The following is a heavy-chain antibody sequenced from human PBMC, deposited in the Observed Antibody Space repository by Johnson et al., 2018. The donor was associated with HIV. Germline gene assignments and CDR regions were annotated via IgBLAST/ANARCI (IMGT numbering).Heavy chain of an antibody. D-gene: IGHD3-22*01. V-gene: IGHV3-38-3*01. Sequence: EVQLLESGGVLVQPGGSLRLSCAASRFTVSCNEMTWVRQAPGKGLEWVSSISGGNTYYADSRKGRFTFSRDNSKNTLYLQMNSLRAEDTAVYYCARDQTHYYDSSEVWFDIWGQGTMVTVSS. J-gene: IGHJ3*02. CDR2: ISGGNT. CDR1: RFTVSCNE. CDR3: ARDQTHYYDSSEVWFDI.